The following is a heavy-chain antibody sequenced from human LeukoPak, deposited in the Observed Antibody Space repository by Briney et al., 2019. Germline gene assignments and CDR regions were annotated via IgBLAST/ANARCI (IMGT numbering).Heavy chain of an antibody. CDR3: ARGRGHSAYDLSYPFDY. CDR2: IYSGGST. J-gene: IGHJ4*02. Sequence: PGGSLRLSWAASGFTVSSNYMSWVRQAPGKGLEWVSVIYSGGSTDYADSVKGRFTISRDNSKNTLYLQMNSLRAEDTAVYYCARGRGHSAYDLSYPFDYWGQGTLVTVSS. V-gene: IGHV3-66*01. D-gene: IGHD5-12*01. CDR1: GFTVSSNY.